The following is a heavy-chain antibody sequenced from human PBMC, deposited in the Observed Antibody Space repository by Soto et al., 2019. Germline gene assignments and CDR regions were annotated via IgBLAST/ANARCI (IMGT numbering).Heavy chain of an antibody. J-gene: IGHJ4*02. Sequence: QITLKESGPTLVRPTQTLTLTCTFSGFSLSSSGVGVGWIRQPPGKALEWLALIYWDDDKRYSPSLKSRLTLTNDTSKNQVVLTLTTLDTVHTATYYSARGRWTTYYSPVFDYWGQGTLVTVSS. V-gene: IGHV2-5*02. CDR2: IYWDDDK. CDR3: ARGRWTTYYSPVFDY. D-gene: IGHD3-10*01. CDR1: GFSLSSSGVG.